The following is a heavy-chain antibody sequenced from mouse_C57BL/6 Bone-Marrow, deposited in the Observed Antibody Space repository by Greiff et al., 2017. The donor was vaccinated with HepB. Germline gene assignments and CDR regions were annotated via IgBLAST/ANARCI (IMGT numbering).Heavy chain of an antibody. V-gene: IGHV14-4*01. CDR2: IDPENGDT. CDR1: GFNIKDDY. J-gene: IGHJ1*03. D-gene: IGHD1-1*01. CDR3: TGYYGSSYDWYFDV. Sequence: LQQSGAELVRPGASVKLSCTASGFNIKDDYMHWVKQRPEQGLEWIGWIDPENGDTEYASKFQGKATITADTSSNTAYLQLSSLTSEDTAVYYCTGYYGSSYDWYFDVWGTGTTVTVSS.